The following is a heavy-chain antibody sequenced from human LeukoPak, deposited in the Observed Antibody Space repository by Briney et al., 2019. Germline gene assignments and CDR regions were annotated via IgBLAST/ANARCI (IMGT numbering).Heavy chain of an antibody. J-gene: IGHJ6*02. V-gene: IGHV3-23*01. Sequence: GGSLRLSCAASGFAFSSYAMSWVRHAPGKGLEWVSGIRDSGDSTYYADSAKGRFTISRNNPKNTLYLQMNSLRAEDTAVYYCTKESIYCSSTSCYSPYGMDVWGQGTTVTVSS. D-gene: IGHD2-2*02. CDR3: TKESIYCSSTSCYSPYGMDV. CDR2: IRDSGDST. CDR1: GFAFSSYA.